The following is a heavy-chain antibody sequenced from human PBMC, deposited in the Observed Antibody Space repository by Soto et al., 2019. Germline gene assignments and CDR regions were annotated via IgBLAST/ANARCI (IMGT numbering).Heavy chain of an antibody. CDR3: ARGSRDGYNYFDY. V-gene: IGHV4-34*01. Sequence: SETLSLTCAVYGGSFSGYYWSWIRQPPGKGLEWIGEINHSGSTNYNPALKSRVTISVDTSKNQFSLKLSSVTAADTAVYYCARGSRDGYNYFDYWGQGTLVTVSS. CDR2: INHSGST. J-gene: IGHJ4*02. CDR1: GGSFSGYY. D-gene: IGHD5-12*01.